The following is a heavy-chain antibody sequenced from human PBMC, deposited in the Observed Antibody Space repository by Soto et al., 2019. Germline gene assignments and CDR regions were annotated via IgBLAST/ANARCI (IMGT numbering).Heavy chain of an antibody. Sequence: ASVKASCKSSGDTFTSYGISWVRQAPGQGLEWMGWISAYNGNTNYAQKFQGRVTMTRNTSISTAYMELSSLRSEDTAVYYCARARYCTNGVCLNYYYMDVWGKGTTVTVSS. V-gene: IGHV1-18*01. D-gene: IGHD2-8*01. CDR3: ARARYCTNGVCLNYYYMDV. CDR2: ISAYNGNT. J-gene: IGHJ6*03. CDR1: GDTFTSYG.